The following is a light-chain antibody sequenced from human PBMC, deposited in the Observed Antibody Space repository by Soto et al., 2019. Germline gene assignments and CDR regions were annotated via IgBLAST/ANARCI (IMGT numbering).Light chain of an antibody. CDR2: LGS. CDR3: MQALQTPRT. J-gene: IGKJ3*01. V-gene: IGKV2-28*01. CDR1: QSLLHSNGYNY. Sequence: IVMNQSPLSLPVTPGEPASISCRSSQSLLHSNGYNYLDWYLQKPGQSPQLLICLGSNRASGVPDRFSGSGSGTDVTLKISRVEAEDLGVYYCMQALQTPRTFAPVTKVDIK.